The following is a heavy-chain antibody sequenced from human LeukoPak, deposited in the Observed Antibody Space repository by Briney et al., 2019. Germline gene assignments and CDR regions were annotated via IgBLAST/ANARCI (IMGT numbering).Heavy chain of an antibody. J-gene: IGHJ3*01. D-gene: IGHD6-19*01. CDR1: GFTFSGYA. CDR2: TCGSGDIT. V-gene: IGHV3-23*01. CDR3: AKVAPGGWYGGAFDF. Sequence: GGSLRLSCAASGFTFSGYAITWVRPAPGRGLEWVSDTCGSGDITYYADSVKGRFTISRDNSKNTLYLQMNSLRAEDTALYYCAKVAPGGWYGGAFDFWGLGTMVTVSS.